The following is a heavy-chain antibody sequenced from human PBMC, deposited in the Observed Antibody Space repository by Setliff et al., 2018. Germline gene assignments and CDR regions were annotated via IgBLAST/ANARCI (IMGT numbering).Heavy chain of an antibody. D-gene: IGHD3-3*01. CDR2: IYTSGTT. V-gene: IGHV4-61*09. J-gene: IGHJ6*03. CDR1: GGSIGSGVYY. Sequence: SETLSLTCAVSGGSIGSGVYYWTWIRQPAGKELEWIGHIYTSGTTNYNPSLKSRVSISADTSKNQFSLKLSSVTASDTAAYYCARMTGFLYTGVWGKGTTVTVSS. CDR3: ARMTGFLYTGV.